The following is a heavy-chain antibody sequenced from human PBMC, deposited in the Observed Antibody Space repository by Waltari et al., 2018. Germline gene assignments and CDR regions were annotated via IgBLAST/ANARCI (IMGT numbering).Heavy chain of an antibody. J-gene: IGHJ4*02. Sequence: QVQLVQSGAEVKKPGASVKVSCKASGYTFTSYDINWVRQATGQGLEWMGWMNPNSGNTGYAQKFQGRVTITRNTSISTAYMELSSLRSEYTAVYYCARGLRYYYDSSGYYYKAAFDYWGQGTLVTVSS. CDR1: GYTFTSYD. V-gene: IGHV1-8*03. D-gene: IGHD3-22*01. CDR3: ARGLRYYYDSSGYYYKAAFDY. CDR2: MNPNSGNT.